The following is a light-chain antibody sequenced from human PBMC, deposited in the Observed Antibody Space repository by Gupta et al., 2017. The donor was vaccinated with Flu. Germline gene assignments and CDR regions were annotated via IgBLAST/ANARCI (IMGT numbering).Light chain of an antibody. CDR2: GAS. Sequence: ELVMPQSPATLSVSPGERATLSCRASQSVSSNLAWYQQKPGQAPRLLIYGASTRAAGIPARFRGSGSGTEFTLTISSLQSEDFAVYYCQQYNNLPPLTFGGGTKVEIK. J-gene: IGKJ4*01. CDR1: QSVSSN. V-gene: IGKV3-15*01. CDR3: QQYNNLPPLT.